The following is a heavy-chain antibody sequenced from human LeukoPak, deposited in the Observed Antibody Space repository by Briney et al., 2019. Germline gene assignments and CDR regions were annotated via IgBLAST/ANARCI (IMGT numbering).Heavy chain of an antibody. V-gene: IGHV1-2*02. CDR3: AREMSLTMVRGEDYYYYYMDV. CDR2: INPNSGGT. CDR1: GYTFTGYY. Sequence: ASVKVSCKASGYTFTGYYMHWVRQAPGQGLEWMGWINPNSGGTNYAQKFQGRVTMTRDTSISTAYMELSRLRSDDTAVYYCAREMSLTMVRGEDYYYYYMDVWGKGTTVTVPS. J-gene: IGHJ6*03. D-gene: IGHD3-10*01.